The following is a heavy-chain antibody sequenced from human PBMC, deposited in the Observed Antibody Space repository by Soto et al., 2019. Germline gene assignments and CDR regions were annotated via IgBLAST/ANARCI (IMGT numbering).Heavy chain of an antibody. CDR2: IYYSGST. J-gene: IGHJ3*02. D-gene: IGHD3-22*01. CDR3: ARRCHYYYDSSGYWNDAFDI. V-gene: IGHV4-61*01. CDR1: GGSVSSGSYY. Sequence: SETLSLTCTVSGGSVSSGSYYWSWIRQPPGKGLEWIGYIYYSGSTNYNPSLKSRVTISVDTSKNQFSLKLSSVTAADTAVYYCARRCHYYYDSSGYWNDAFDIWGQGTMVTVSS.